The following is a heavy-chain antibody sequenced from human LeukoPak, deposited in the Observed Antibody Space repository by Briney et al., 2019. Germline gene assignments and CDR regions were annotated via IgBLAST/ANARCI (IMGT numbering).Heavy chain of an antibody. V-gene: IGHV4-61*02. CDR2: IYTSGST. J-gene: IGHJ3*02. Sequence: PSQTLSLTCTVSGGSISSGSYYWSWIRQPAGKGLEWIGRIYTSGSTNYNTSLKSRVTISVDTSKNQFSLKLSPVTAADTAVYYCARDRSTSTDDAFDIWGQGTMVIVSS. CDR1: GGSISSGSYY. D-gene: IGHD5/OR15-5a*01. CDR3: ARDRSTSTDDAFDI.